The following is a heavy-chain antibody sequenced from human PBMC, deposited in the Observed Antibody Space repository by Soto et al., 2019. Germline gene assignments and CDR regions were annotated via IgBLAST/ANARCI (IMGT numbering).Heavy chain of an antibody. D-gene: IGHD3-3*01. CDR2: ISGSGGST. V-gene: IGHV3-23*01. CDR3: AKGGVGYYDFWSGYYRDDYYYYMDV. J-gene: IGHJ6*03. Sequence: EVQLLESGGGLVQPGGSLRLSCAASGFTFSSYAMNWVRQAPGKGLEWVSAISGSGGSTYYADSVKGRFTISRDNSKNTLYLQMNSLRAEDTAVYYCAKGGVGYYDFWSGYYRDDYYYYMDVWGKGTTVTVSS. CDR1: GFTFSSYA.